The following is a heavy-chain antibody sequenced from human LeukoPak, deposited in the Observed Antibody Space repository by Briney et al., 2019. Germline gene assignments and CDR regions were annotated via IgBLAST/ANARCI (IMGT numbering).Heavy chain of an antibody. J-gene: IGHJ6*03. Sequence: ASVKVSCKASGYTCTSYGISWVRQPPGQGLEWMGWISAYNGNTNYAQKLQGRVTMTTDTSTSTAYMELRSLRSDDTAVYYCARVTGTYYYMDVWGKGTTVTVSS. CDR3: ARVTGTYYYMDV. CDR1: GYTCTSYG. CDR2: ISAYNGNT. V-gene: IGHV1-18*01. D-gene: IGHD3-16*01.